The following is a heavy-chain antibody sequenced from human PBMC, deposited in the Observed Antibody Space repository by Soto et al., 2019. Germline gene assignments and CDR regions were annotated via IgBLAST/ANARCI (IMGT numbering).Heavy chain of an antibody. CDR2: INHSGST. CDR1: GGSFSGYY. V-gene: IGHV4-34*01. J-gene: IGHJ3*02. Sequence: QVQLQQWGAGLLKPSETLSLTCAVYGGSFSGYYWSWIRQPPGKGLEWIGEINHSGSTNYNPSLKGRVTISVDTSKNQFSLKLSSVTAADTAVYYCAAEYTAAARDAFDIWGQGTMVTVSS. D-gene: IGHD6-13*01. CDR3: AAEYTAAARDAFDI.